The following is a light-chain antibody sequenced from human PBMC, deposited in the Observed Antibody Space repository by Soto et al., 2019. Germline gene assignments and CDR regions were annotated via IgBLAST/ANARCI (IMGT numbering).Light chain of an antibody. Sequence: QSALTQPPSVSGAPGQRVTISCTGSSSNIGAGYDVHWYQQLPGTAPKLLIYGNSNRPSGVPDRFSGSNSGTSASLAISGLQADDEADYYCQSYDSSLSEGVFGGGTKLTVL. CDR1: SSNIGAGYD. CDR3: QSYDSSLSEGV. J-gene: IGLJ2*01. V-gene: IGLV1-40*01. CDR2: GNS.